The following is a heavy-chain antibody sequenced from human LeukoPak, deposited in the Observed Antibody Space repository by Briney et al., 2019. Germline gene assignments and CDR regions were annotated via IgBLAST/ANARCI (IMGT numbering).Heavy chain of an antibody. D-gene: IGHD4-17*01. J-gene: IGHJ4*02. CDR2: IYTSGST. Sequence: SETLSLTCTVSGGSISSYYWSWIRQPAGKGLEWIGHIYTSGSTNYNPSLKSRVTMSVDTSKNQFSLKVTSVTAADTAMYYCARVGDYALKDWGQGTLVTVSS. CDR3: ARVGDYALKD. V-gene: IGHV4-4*07. CDR1: GGSISSYY.